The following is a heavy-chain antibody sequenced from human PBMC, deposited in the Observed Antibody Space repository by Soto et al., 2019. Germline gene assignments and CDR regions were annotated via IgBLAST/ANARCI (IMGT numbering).Heavy chain of an antibody. V-gene: IGHV4-34*01. D-gene: IGHD3-3*01. CDR2: INHSGST. Sequence: SETLSLTCAVYGGSFSGYYWSWIRQPPGKGLEWIGEINHSGSTNYNPSLKSRVTISVDTSKNQFSLKLSSVTAADTAVYYCARGDRDFWSGYYPLGYYGMDVWGHGTTVTVSS. CDR3: ARGDRDFWSGYYPLGYYGMDV. CDR1: GGSFSGYY. J-gene: IGHJ6*02.